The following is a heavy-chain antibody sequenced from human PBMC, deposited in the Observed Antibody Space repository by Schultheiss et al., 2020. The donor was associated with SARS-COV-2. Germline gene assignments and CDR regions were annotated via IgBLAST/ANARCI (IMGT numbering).Heavy chain of an antibody. Sequence: GGSLRLSCAASGFNLRNYWMDWVRQAPGKGRQWVANIKQDGSVEHYVDSVRGRYIISRDNTKNSLDLQMNSLRVDDTAVYYCVKEGEEMGTSWGQGTLVTVSS. CDR3: VKEGEEMGTS. V-gene: IGHV3-7*03. CDR1: GFNLRNYW. CDR2: IKQDGSVE. J-gene: IGHJ4*02. D-gene: IGHD1-1*01.